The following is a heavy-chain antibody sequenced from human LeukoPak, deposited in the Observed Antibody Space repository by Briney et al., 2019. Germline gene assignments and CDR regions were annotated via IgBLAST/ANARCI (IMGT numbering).Heavy chain of an antibody. CDR1: GFTFSTYW. Sequence: GGSLRLSCAASGFTFSTYWMNWVRQAPGKGLEWVANIKVDGSEEYYTDSVKGRFTVSRDNAKNTVYLQMNSLRVEDTAVYFCTREKGFGDAFDIWGQGTTVAVSS. V-gene: IGHV3-7*03. J-gene: IGHJ3*02. CDR3: TREKGFGDAFDI. D-gene: IGHD3-10*01. CDR2: IKVDGSEE.